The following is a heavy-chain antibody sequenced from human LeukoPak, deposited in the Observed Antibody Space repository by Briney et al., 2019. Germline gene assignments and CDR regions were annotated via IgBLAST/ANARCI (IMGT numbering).Heavy chain of an antibody. CDR3: ARKRGGYFPDDGFDI. CDR2: IYPGDSDT. D-gene: IGHD3-22*01. J-gene: IGHJ3*02. CDR1: GYSFTSYW. V-gene: IGHV5-51*01. Sequence: GESLKISCKGSGYSFTSYWIGWVRQVPGKGLEWMGIIYPGDSDTRYSPSFQGQVTISVDKSISTAYLHWSSLKASDTAMYYCARKRGGYFPDDGFDIWGHGTIVTVSS.